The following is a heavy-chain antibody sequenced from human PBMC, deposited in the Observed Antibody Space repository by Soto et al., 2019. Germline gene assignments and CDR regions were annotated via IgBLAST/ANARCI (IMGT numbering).Heavy chain of an antibody. V-gene: IGHV1-69*02. CDR1: GVTFSSYT. CDR2: IIPILGIA. Sequence: QVQLVQSGAEVKKPGSSVKVSCTASGVTFSSYTISWVRQAPGQGLEWMGRIIPILGIANYAQKFQGRVTITADKSTSTAYLELSSLSSEDTAVYYCATYSSGWYVGLVDYWGQGTLVTVSS. CDR3: ATYSSGWYVGLVDY. J-gene: IGHJ4*02. D-gene: IGHD6-19*01.